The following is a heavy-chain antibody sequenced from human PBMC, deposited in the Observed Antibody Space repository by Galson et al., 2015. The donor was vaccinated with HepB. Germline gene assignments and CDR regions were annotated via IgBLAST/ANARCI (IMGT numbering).Heavy chain of an antibody. CDR1: GLTFRTYS. J-gene: IGHJ6*02. V-gene: IGHV3-21*01. CDR2: ISGNSNYI. D-gene: IGHD5-18*01. Sequence: SLRLSCAASGLTFRTYSMTWVRQAPGKGLEWVSCISGNSNYIYYGDSVKGRFTIPRDNAKNSLYLQMNSLRAEDTAVYYCARYKSPDTSMNYYYYGMDVWGQGTTVTVSS. CDR3: ARYKSPDTSMNYYYYGMDV.